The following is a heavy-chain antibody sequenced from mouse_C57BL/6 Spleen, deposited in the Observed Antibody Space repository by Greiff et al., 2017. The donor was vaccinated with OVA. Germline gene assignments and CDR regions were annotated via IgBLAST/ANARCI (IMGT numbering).Heavy chain of an antibody. J-gene: IGHJ1*03. V-gene: IGHV1-15*01. CDR1: GYTFTDYE. CDR2: IDPETGGT. D-gene: IGHD2-14*01. Sequence: QVQLQQSGAELVRPGASVTLSCKASGYTFTDYEMHWVKQTPVHGLDWIGAIDPETGGTAYNQKFKGKAILTADKSSSTAYMELRSLTAEDSAVYYCTRYRDDDYHTGYFDVWGTGTTVTVSS. CDR3: TRYRDDDYHTGYFDV.